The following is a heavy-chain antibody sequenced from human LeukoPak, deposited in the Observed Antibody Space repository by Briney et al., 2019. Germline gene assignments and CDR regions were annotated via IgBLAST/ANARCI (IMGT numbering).Heavy chain of an antibody. CDR3: ARDMSGDYVGY. Sequence: PSETLSLTCTVSGGSISSGGYYWSWIRQHPGKGLEWIGYIYYSGSTYYNPSLKSRVTISVDTSKNQFSLKLGSVTAADTAVYYCARDMSGDYVGYWGQGTLVTVSS. D-gene: IGHD3-16*01. J-gene: IGHJ4*02. CDR2: IYYSGST. CDR1: GGSISSGGYY. V-gene: IGHV4-31*03.